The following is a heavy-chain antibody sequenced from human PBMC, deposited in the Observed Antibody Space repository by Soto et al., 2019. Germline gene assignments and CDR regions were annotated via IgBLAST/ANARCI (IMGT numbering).Heavy chain of an antibody. CDR3: AREMVAGTWDY. CDR1: GYTFTSYA. Sequence: GASVKVSCKASGYTFTSYAMHWVRQAPGQRLEWMGWINAGNGNTKYSQKFQGRVTITRDTSANTAYMELSSLRSEDTAVYYCAREMVAGTWDYWGQGTLVTVSS. D-gene: IGHD6-19*01. CDR2: INAGNGNT. J-gene: IGHJ4*02. V-gene: IGHV1-3*01.